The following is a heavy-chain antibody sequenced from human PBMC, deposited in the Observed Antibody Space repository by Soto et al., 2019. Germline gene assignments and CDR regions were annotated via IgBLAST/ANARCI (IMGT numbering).Heavy chain of an antibody. D-gene: IGHD6-19*01. V-gene: IGHV3-30*18. CDR3: AKVALHGIAVAGPNWFDP. CDR2: ISYDGSNK. J-gene: IGHJ5*02. Sequence: GESLKISCAASGFTFSSYGMHWVRQAPGKGLEWVAVISYDGSNKYYADSVKGRFTISRDNSKNTLYLQMNSLRAEDTAVYYCAKVALHGIAVAGPNWFDPWGQGTLVTVSS. CDR1: GFTFSSYG.